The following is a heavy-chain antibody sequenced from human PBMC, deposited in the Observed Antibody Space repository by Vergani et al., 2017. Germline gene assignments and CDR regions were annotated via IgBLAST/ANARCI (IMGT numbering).Heavy chain of an antibody. J-gene: IGHJ4*02. V-gene: IGHV3-21*01. CDR1: GFTFSSYS. Sequence: EVQLVESGGGLVKPGGCLRLSCAASGFTFSSYSMNWVRQAPGKGLECVSSISSSSSYIYYADSVKGRFTISRDNAKNSLYLQMNSLRAEDTAVYYCAREEMATPDYWGQGTLVTVSS. CDR2: ISSSSSYI. CDR3: AREEMATPDY. D-gene: IGHD5-24*01.